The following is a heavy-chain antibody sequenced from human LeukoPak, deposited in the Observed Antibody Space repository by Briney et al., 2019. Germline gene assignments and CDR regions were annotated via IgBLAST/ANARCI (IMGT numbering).Heavy chain of an antibody. CDR2: INHSGST. J-gene: IGHJ6*03. CDR1: GGSFSGYY. CDR3: ARGYSGSYRSPPYYYYMDV. Sequence: PSETLSLTCAVYGGSFSGYYWSWIRQPPGKGLEWIGEINHSGSTNYNPSLKSRVTISVDTSKNQFSLKLSSVTAADTAVYYCARGYSGSYRSPPYYYYMDVWGKGTTVTVSS. D-gene: IGHD1-26*01. V-gene: IGHV4-34*01.